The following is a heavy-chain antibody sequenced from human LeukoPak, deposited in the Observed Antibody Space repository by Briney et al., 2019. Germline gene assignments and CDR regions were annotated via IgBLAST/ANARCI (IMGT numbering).Heavy chain of an antibody. V-gene: IGHV3-9*01. Sequence: GGSLRLYCAASGFTFDDYAMHWVRQAPGKGLEWASGISWNSGSIGYADSVKGRFTISRDNAKNSLYLQMNSLRAEDTALYYCAKGGYYYDSSGYSDWGQGTLVTVSS. D-gene: IGHD3-22*01. CDR1: GFTFDDYA. CDR2: ISWNSGSI. CDR3: AKGGYYYDSSGYSD. J-gene: IGHJ4*02.